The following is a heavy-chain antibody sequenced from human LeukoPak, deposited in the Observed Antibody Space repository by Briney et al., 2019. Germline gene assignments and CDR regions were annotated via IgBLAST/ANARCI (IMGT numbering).Heavy chain of an antibody. D-gene: IGHD3-10*01. CDR1: GGSISSTNSY. J-gene: IGHJ5*02. CDR2: IYYSGTT. V-gene: IGHV4-39*07. Sequence: PSETLSLTCTVSGGSISSTNSYWGWIRQPPGKDLEWIGSIYYSGTTYYNPSLKSRVAISVDTSKSQFSLKLTSVTAADTAVYYCARESMVRGATNWFDPWGLGTLVTVSS. CDR3: ARESMVRGATNWFDP.